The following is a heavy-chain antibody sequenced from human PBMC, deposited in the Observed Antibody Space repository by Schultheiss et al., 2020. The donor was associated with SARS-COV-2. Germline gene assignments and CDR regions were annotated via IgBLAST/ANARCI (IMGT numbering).Heavy chain of an antibody. CDR3: ARDSEYSSGWFGGY. D-gene: IGHD6-19*01. CDR1: GFTFSSYG. Sequence: GGSLRLSCAASGFTFSSYGMHWVRQAPGKGLEWVAFIRYDGSNKYYADSVKGRFTISRDNSKNTLYLQMNSLRAEDTAVYYCARDSEYSSGWFGGYWGQGTLVTVSS. V-gene: IGHV3-30*02. J-gene: IGHJ4*02. CDR2: IRYDGSNK.